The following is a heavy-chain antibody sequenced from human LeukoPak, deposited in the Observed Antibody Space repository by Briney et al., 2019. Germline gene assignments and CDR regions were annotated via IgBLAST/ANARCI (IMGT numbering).Heavy chain of an antibody. J-gene: IGHJ1*01. CDR3: ASGGAVYDLFQH. V-gene: IGHV3-48*03. CDR2: ISRSGSII. CDR1: GFTFSSYE. D-gene: IGHD3-16*01. Sequence: GGSLRLSCAASGFTFSSYEMNWVRQAPGKGLEWVSCISRSGSIIKYADSVRGRFTISRDNAKNSLYLQMNSLRVEDTAVYYCASGGAVYDLFQHWGQGTLVSVSP.